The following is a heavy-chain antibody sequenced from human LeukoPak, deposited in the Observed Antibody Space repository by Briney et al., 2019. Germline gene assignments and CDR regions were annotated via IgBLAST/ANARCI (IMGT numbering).Heavy chain of an antibody. CDR1: GFTFSGYE. CDR2: ISSSGSTI. D-gene: IGHD3-22*01. J-gene: IGHJ3*02. CDR3: ARESSGAGGAFDI. V-gene: IGHV3-48*03. Sequence: GGSLRLACAASGFTFSGYEMSWVRQAPGKGLEWVSYISSSGSTIYYADSVKGRFTISRDNAKNSLYLQMNSLRAEDTAVYYCARESSGAGGAFDIWGQGTMVTVSS.